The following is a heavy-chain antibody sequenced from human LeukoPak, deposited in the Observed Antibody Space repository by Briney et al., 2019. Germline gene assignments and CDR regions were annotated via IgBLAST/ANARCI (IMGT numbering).Heavy chain of an antibody. J-gene: IGHJ3*02. V-gene: IGHV4-59*01. CDR1: GGSISNYY. Sequence: PSETLSLTCTVSGGSISNYYWSWIRQPPGNGLEWLGYVFHSGSTNYNPSLKSRVTISVDTSKKQFSLRLTSVTAADTAVYYCARDHALYGDYDAFDIWGQGTMVTVSS. CDR3: ARDHALYGDYDAFDI. CDR2: VFHSGST. D-gene: IGHD4-17*01.